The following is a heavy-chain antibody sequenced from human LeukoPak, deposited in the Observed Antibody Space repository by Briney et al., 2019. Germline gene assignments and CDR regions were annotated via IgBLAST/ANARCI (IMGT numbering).Heavy chain of an antibody. CDR3: ARSRFPSLFHY. V-gene: IGHV3-48*03. CDR2: ISSSGSTI. Sequence: GGSLRLSCAASGFTFSSYKMNWVRQAPGKGLEWVSYISSSGSTIYYADSVKGRFTISRDNAKNSLYLQMNSLRAEDTAVYYCARSRFPSLFHYWGQGTLVTVSS. CDR1: GFTFSSYK. J-gene: IGHJ4*02. D-gene: IGHD3-16*01.